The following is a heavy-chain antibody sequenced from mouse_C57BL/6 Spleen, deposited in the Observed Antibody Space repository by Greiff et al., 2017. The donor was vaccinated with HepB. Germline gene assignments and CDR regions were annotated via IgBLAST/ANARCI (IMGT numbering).Heavy chain of an antibody. CDR2: IHPNSGST. CDR1: GYTFTSYW. D-gene: IGHD2-4*01. V-gene: IGHV1-64*01. J-gene: IGHJ2*01. Sequence: QVQLKQPGAELVKPGASVKLSCKASGYTFTSYWMHWVKQRPGQGLEWIGMIHPNSGSTNYNEKFKSKATLTVDKSSSTAYMQLSSLTSEDSAVYYCARWIYYDYDDFDYWGQGTTLTVSS. CDR3: ARWIYYDYDDFDY.